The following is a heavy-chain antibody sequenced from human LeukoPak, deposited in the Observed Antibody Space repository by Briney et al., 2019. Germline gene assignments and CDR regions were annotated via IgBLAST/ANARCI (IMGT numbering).Heavy chain of an antibody. D-gene: IGHD3-22*01. CDR3: ARGKRPWNYYDSSGYYFDY. J-gene: IGHJ4*02. Sequence: SETLSLTCAVYGGSFSGYYWSWIRQPPGKGLEWIGEINHSGSTNYNPSLKSRVTISVDTSKNQFSLKLSSVTAADTAVYYCARGKRPWNYYDSSGYYFDYWGQGTLVTVSS. V-gene: IGHV4-34*01. CDR1: GGSFSGYY. CDR2: INHSGST.